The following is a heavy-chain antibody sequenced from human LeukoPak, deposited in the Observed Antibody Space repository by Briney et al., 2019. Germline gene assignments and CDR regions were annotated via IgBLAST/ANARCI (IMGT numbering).Heavy chain of an antibody. CDR3: AREGGEWFGELMLPFDY. V-gene: IGHV1-2*02. J-gene: IGHJ4*02. Sequence: GASVKVSCKASGYTFTSYGISWVRQAPGQGLEWMGWINPNSGGTNYAQKFQGRVSMTRDTSISTAYMELSRLRSDDTAVYYCAREGGEWFGELMLPFDYWGQGTLVTVSS. CDR2: INPNSGGT. CDR1: GYTFTSYG. D-gene: IGHD3-10*01.